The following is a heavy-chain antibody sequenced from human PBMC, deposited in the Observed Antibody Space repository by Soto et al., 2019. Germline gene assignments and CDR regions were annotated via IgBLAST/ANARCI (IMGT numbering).Heavy chain of an antibody. CDR1: RFFFSDYP. CDR2: ISGGGQST. J-gene: IGHJ6*02. V-gene: IGHV3-23*01. Sequence: EVPLLESGGGLVQPGVSLRLSCVTSRFFFSDYPMTWVRQAPEKGLEWVAAISGGGQSTSYADSVKRRSTLSRVNPRNTLYLQINSLSADATAVYYCANAVRGAGTYYALDVWGQGTTVTV. D-gene: IGHD3-10*01. CDR3: ANAVRGAGTYYALDV.